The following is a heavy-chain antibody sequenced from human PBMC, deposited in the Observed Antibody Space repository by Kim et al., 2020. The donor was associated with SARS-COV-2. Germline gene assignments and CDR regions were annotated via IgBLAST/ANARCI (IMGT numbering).Heavy chain of an antibody. CDR3: ARARYSS. Sequence: GGSLRLSCAASGFTFSSFWMTWVRQAPGKGLEWVANINEDGSQKYYIDSVKGRFTISRDNAKNSVYLQMNSLRAEDTAVYYCARARYSSWGQGILVPVSS. J-gene: IGHJ4*02. V-gene: IGHV3-7*01. D-gene: IGHD2-15*01. CDR2: INEDGSQK. CDR1: GFTFSSFW.